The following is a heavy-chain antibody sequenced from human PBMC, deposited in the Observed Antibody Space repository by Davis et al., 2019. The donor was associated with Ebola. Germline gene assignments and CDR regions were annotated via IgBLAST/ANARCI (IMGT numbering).Heavy chain of an antibody. J-gene: IGHJ6*04. D-gene: IGHD3-10*01. CDR2: ISYDGSNK. V-gene: IGHV3-30*04. CDR3: AKDGWFGELDYYGMDV. CDR1: GFTFNTYA. Sequence: GESLKISCAASGFTFNTYALHWVRQAPGKGLEWVAVISYDGSNKYYADSVKGRFTISRDNSKNTLYLQMNSLRAEDTAVYYCAKDGWFGELDYYGMDVWGKGTTVTVSS.